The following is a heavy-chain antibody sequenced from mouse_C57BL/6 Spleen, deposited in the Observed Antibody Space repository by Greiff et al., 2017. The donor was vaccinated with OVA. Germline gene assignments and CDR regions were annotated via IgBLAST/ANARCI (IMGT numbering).Heavy chain of an antibody. V-gene: IGHV3-6*01. D-gene: IGHD1-1*01. CDR3: AREGYGSSRYFDV. CDR1: GYSITSGYY. Sequence: EVQLQESGPGLVKPSQSLSLTCSVTGYSITSGYYWNWIRQFPGKKLEWMGYISYDGSNNYNPSLKNRISITRDTSKNQFFLKLNSVTTEDTATYYCAREGYGSSRYFDVWGTGTTVTVSS. CDR2: ISYDGSN. J-gene: IGHJ1*03.